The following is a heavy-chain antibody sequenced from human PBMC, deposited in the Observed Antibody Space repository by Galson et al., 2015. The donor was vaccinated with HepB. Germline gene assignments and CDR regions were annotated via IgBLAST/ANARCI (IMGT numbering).Heavy chain of an antibody. CDR2: ISASGSI. Sequence: TLSLTCTVSGGSIDSGYYYWTWVRQPAGKGLEWIGRISASGSINSHPSLRSRVTFSVDRSKNQFSVNLNFVTAADPAVYYCARLVISGSHYSEWGQGTLVTVSS. CDR1: GGSIDSGYYY. J-gene: IGHJ4*02. D-gene: IGHD1-26*01. CDR3: ARLVISGSHYSE. V-gene: IGHV4-61*02.